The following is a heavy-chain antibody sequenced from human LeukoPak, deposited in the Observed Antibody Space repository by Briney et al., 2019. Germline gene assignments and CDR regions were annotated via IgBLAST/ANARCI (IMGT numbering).Heavy chain of an antibody. V-gene: IGHV3-9*01. CDR2: ISWNSGSI. D-gene: IGHD3-16*02. J-gene: IGHJ4*02. Sequence: PGGSLRLSCATSGFTFDDYAKHWVRQAPGKGLEWVSGISWNSGSIGYADSVKGRFTISRDNAKNSLYLQMNSLRAEDTALYYCAKGRVVIPGQFHYWGQGTLVTVSS. CDR3: AKGRVVIPGQFHY. CDR1: GFTFDDYA.